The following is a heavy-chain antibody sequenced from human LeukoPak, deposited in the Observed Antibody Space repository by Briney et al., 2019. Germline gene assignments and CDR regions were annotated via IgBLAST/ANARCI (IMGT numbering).Heavy chain of an antibody. CDR3: ARDKDWSFDY. Sequence: GSLRLSCAASGFIFSDYIFNWVRQAPGKGLEWVSYIRGGDSISYAESVKGRFTISRDNAKNSLSLQMNSLRAEDTAIYYCARDKDWSFDYWGQGTLVTVSS. V-gene: IGHV3-48*01. CDR1: GFIFSDYI. D-gene: IGHD3/OR15-3a*01. J-gene: IGHJ4*02. CDR2: IRGGDSI.